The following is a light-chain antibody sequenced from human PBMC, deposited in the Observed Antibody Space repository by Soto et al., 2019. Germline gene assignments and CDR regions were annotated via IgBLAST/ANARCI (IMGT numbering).Light chain of an antibody. J-gene: IGLJ1*01. CDR1: SSNIGTNT. V-gene: IGLV1-44*01. CDR3: ATWEDSLDVLYV. CDR2: SDT. Sequence: QSVLPQPSSASGAPGQRVTISCSGSSSNIGTNTVHWYQHLPGRAPKLLIYSDTQRPSGVSDRFSGSKSGTSASLAISGLQSEDEADYYCATWEDSLDVLYVFGTGTKVTVL.